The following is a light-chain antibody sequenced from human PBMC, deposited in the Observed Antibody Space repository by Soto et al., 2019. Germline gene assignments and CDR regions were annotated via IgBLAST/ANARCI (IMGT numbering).Light chain of an antibody. CDR1: QSVLYNSNNKNY. CDR3: QQYYVIPVT. Sequence: DIVMTQSPDSLAVSLGERATINCKSSQSVLYNSNNKNYLAWYQQKPGQPPKLLFYWASARESGVPDRFSGSGSGTDFTLTISSLQAEDVAIHHCQQYYVIPVTFGGGTKVEIK. V-gene: IGKV4-1*01. J-gene: IGKJ4*01. CDR2: WAS.